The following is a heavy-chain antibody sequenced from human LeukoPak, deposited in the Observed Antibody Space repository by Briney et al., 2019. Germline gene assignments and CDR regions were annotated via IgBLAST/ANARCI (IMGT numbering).Heavy chain of an antibody. V-gene: IGHV3-23*01. CDR1: GVTFSNYA. D-gene: IGHD2-21*02. CDR3: AKDCCGGDWSDAFDI. J-gene: IGHJ3*02. CDR2: ISGSGGSK. Sequence: GGSLRLSCAASGVTFSNYAMRWVRQAPGKGLEWVSGISGSGGSKYYADPVKGRFTISRHNSKNTLSLQMNSLRADDTAVYYCAKDCCGGDWSDAFDIWGQGTMVTVS.